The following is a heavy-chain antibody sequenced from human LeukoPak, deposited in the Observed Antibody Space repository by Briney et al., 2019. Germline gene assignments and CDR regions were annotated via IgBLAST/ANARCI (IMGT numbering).Heavy chain of an antibody. CDR3: ARESDSSGWYDY. J-gene: IGHJ4*02. V-gene: IGHV3-43*02. CDR1: GLNFDDYA. D-gene: IGHD6-19*01. CDR2: ISGDGGST. Sequence: GGSLRLSCAAPGLNFDDYAIHWVRQAPGKGLEWVSLISGDGGSTFYADSVRGRFTISRGNSKNSLYLQMSSLRSENTAFYFCARESDSSGWYDYWGQGTLVTVSS.